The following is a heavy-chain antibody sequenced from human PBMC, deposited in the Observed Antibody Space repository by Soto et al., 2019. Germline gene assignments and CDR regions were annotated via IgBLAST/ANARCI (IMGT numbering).Heavy chain of an antibody. Sequence: ASVKVSCKASGYTFTGYYMHWVRQAPGQGLEWMGWVNPNSGGTNYAQKFQGWVTMTRDTSISTAYMELSRLRSDDTAVYYFTRYRRFMWDYYYGMDVWGQGTTVTVSS. V-gene: IGHV1-2*04. CDR3: TRYRRFMWDYYYGMDV. CDR2: VNPNSGGT. J-gene: IGHJ6*02. CDR1: GYTFTGYY. D-gene: IGHD1-26*01.